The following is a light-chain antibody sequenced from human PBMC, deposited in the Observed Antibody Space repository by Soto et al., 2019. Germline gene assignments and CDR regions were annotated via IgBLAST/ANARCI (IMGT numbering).Light chain of an antibody. V-gene: IGKV3-15*01. CDR1: QSVSSN. J-gene: IGKJ5*01. Sequence: EAVVTQSPATLSVSPGERPTLSCRASQSVSSNLAWSQQKPGQAPRLLIYGASTRATGIPARFSGSGSGTEFTLTISSLQSEDFAVYYCHQYDNWPKTFGQGTRLEIK. CDR3: HQYDNWPKT. CDR2: GAS.